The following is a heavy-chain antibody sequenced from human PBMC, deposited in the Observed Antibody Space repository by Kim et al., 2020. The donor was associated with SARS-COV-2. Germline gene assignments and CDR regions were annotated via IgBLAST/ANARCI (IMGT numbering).Heavy chain of an antibody. CDR2: IYTSGST. CDR1: GGSISSYY. J-gene: IGHJ6*02. D-gene: IGHD4-17*01. Sequence: SETLSLTCTVSGGSISSYYWSWIRQPAGKGLEWIGRIYTSGSTNYNPSLKSRVTMSVDTSKNQFSLKLSSVTAADTAVYYCARSPYYGDYVRDYYYYGMDVWGQGTTVTVSS. CDR3: ARSPYYGDYVRDYYYYGMDV. V-gene: IGHV4-4*07.